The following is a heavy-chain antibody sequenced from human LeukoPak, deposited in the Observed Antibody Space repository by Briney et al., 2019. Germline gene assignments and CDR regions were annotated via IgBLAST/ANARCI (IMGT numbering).Heavy chain of an antibody. CDR1: GGSISSSNW. Sequence: SETLSLTCAVSGGSISSSNWWSWVRQPPGKGLEWIGEIYHSGSTNYNPSLKSRVTISVDKSKNQFSLKLSSVTAADTAVYYCAGDSGLSSSWYAGCFDYWGQGTLVTVSS. CDR3: AGDSGLSSSWYAGCFDY. CDR2: IYHSGST. D-gene: IGHD6-13*01. J-gene: IGHJ4*02. V-gene: IGHV4-4*02.